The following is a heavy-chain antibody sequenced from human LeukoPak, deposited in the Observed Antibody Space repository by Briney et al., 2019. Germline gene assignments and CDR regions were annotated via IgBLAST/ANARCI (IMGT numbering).Heavy chain of an antibody. Sequence: SVKVSCKASGGTFSSYAISWVRRAPGQGLEWMGGIIPIFGTANYAQTFQGRVTITADESTSTAYMELSSLRSEDTAVYYCARGTTGTTPVRYYYGMDVWGKGTTVTVSS. J-gene: IGHJ6*04. CDR1: GGTFSSYA. D-gene: IGHD1-1*01. CDR2: IIPIFGTA. V-gene: IGHV1-69*13. CDR3: ARGTTGTTPVRYYYGMDV.